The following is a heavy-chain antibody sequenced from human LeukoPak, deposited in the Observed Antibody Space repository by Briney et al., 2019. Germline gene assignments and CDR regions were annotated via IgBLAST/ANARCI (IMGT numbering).Heavy chain of an antibody. CDR3: ASRSGRQWLPYFDY. J-gene: IGHJ4*02. CDR2: IYSGNTI. Sequence: GGSLRLSCVVSGFSVSNNYVSWVRQAPGKGLEWVSVIYSGNTIHYADSVKGRFTISRDDSKSIAYLQMNSLKTEDTAVYHCASRSGRQWLPYFDYWGQGTLVTVSS. CDR1: GFSVSNNY. V-gene: IGHV3-66*01. D-gene: IGHD1-26*01.